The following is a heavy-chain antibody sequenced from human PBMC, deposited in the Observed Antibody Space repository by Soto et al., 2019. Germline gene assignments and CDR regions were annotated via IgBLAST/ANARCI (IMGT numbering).Heavy chain of an antibody. J-gene: IGHJ4*02. CDR1: GGSISSYY. CDR3: ASRVTMVREDTYYFEY. Sequence: SETLSLTCTVSGGSISSYYWSWIRQPPGKGLEWIGYIYYSGSTNYNPSLKSRVTISVDTSKNQFSLKLSSVTAADTAVYYCASRVTMVREDTYYFEYWGQGTLVTVSS. CDR2: IYYSGST. D-gene: IGHD3-10*01. V-gene: IGHV4-59*01.